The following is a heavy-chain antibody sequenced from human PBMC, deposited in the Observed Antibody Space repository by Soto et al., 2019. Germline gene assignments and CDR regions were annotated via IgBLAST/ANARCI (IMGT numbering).Heavy chain of an antibody. CDR2: INHSGST. CDR1: GGSFIGYY. J-gene: IGHJ3*02. V-gene: IGHV4-34*01. Sequence: PSETLSLTCTVYGGSFIGYYWSWIRQPPGKGLEWIGEINHSGSTNYNPSLKSRVTISVDTSKNQFSLKLSSVTAADTAVYYCAWGSRDDAFDIWGQGTMVTVS. CDR3: AWGSRDDAFDI.